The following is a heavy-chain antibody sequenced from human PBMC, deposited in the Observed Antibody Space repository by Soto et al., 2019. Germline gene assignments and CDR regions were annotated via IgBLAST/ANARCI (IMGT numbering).Heavy chain of an antibody. Sequence: GGSLRLSCAASGFSFSDYYMNWISQAPGKGLEWISYISVSGYTIYYADSVKGRFTISRDNAKNSLYLQMSSLRSEDTAFYYCATIIGKTTANALDHWGLGTLVTVSS. CDR3: ATIIGKTTANALDH. CDR2: ISVSGYTI. J-gene: IGHJ1*01. CDR1: GFSFSDYY. V-gene: IGHV3-11*01. D-gene: IGHD4-4*01.